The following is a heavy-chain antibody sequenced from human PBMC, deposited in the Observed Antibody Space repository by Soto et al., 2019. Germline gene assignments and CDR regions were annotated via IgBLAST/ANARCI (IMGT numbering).Heavy chain of an antibody. D-gene: IGHD3-16*01. V-gene: IGHV3-21*01. J-gene: IGHJ3*01. CDR1: GFTFSSYW. CDR2: IGSRGSSYR. CDR3: ARDLEGADVFDL. Sequence: PGGSLRLSCAASGFTFSSYWMHWVRQVPEKGLVWVSSIGSRGSSYRYYADSVKGRFTISRDIAKNTLYLEMHSLRADDTALYYCARDLEGADVFDLWGPGTMVTVSS.